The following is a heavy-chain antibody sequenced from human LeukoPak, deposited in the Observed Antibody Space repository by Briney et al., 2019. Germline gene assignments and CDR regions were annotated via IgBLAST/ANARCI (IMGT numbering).Heavy chain of an antibody. CDR2: INPSGGST. CDR3: AREPRPPIQLKSHHYYYGMDV. V-gene: IGHV1-46*01. D-gene: IGHD5-18*01. CDR1: GYTFTSYY. J-gene: IGHJ6*02. Sequence: ASVTVSCKASGYTFTSYYMHWVRQAPGQGLEWMGIINPSGGSTSYAQKFQGRVTMTRDTSTSTVYMELSSLRSEDTAVYYCAREPRPPIQLKSHHYYYGMDVWGQGTTVTVSS.